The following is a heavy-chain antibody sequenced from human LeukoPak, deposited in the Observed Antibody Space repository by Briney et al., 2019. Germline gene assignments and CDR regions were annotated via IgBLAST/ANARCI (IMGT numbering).Heavy chain of an antibody. Sequence: GGSLRLSCAASGFTFSSYAMSWVRRAPGKGLEWVSAISGSGGSTYYADSVKGRFTISRDNSMNTLYVQMNSLRAEDTAVYYCAKGGDWNDVSNYWGQGTLVTVSS. CDR1: GFTFSSYA. CDR3: AKGGDWNDVSNY. D-gene: IGHD1-1*01. V-gene: IGHV3-23*01. J-gene: IGHJ4*02. CDR2: ISGSGGST.